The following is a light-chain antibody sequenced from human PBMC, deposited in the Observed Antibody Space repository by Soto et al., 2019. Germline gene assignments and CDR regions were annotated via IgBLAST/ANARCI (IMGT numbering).Light chain of an antibody. Sequence: QPVLTQSPSASASLGASVKLTCTLSSGHSNYAIAWHQQQPEKGPRYLMKLNRDGSHSKGDGIPNRFSGSSSGAERYLTISSLQSEDEADYYCQTWGTGIVIFGGRTQLTVL. CDR2: LNRDGSH. J-gene: IGLJ2*01. V-gene: IGLV4-69*01. CDR3: QTWGTGIVI. CDR1: SGHSNYA.